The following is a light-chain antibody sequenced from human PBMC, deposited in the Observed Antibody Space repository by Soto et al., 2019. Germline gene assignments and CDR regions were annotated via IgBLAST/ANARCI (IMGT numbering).Light chain of an antibody. Sequence: QSVLTQPRSVSGSPGQSVTISCTGTSSDVGGYNYVSWYQQHPGKAPKLMIYDVSKRPSGVPDRFSGSKSGNTASLTISGLQAEDEADYYCCSYAGSRYVFGAGTKLT. J-gene: IGLJ1*01. CDR2: DVS. V-gene: IGLV2-11*01. CDR1: SSDVGGYNY. CDR3: CSYAGSRYV.